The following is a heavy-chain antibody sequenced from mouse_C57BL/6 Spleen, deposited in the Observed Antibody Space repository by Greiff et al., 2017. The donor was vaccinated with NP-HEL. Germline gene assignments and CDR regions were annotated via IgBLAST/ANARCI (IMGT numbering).Heavy chain of an antibody. Sequence: EVQLQQSGPELVKPGASVKISCKASGYTFTDYYMNWVKQSHGKSLEWIGDINPNNGGTSYNQKFKGKATLTVDKSSSTAYMELRSLTSEDSAVYYCARDIITTVVAGDYWGQGTTLTVSS. J-gene: IGHJ2*01. CDR1: GYTFTDYY. CDR2: INPNNGGT. V-gene: IGHV1-26*01. D-gene: IGHD1-1*01. CDR3: ARDIITTVVAGDY.